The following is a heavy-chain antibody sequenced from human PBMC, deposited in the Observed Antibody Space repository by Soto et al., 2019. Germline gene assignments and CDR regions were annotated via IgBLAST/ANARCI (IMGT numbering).Heavy chain of an antibody. CDR1: GFSLSTSGVG. V-gene: IGHV2-5*02. CDR2: IYWDDDK. Sequence: SGPTLVNPTQTLTLTCTFCGFSLSTSGVGVGWIRQPPGKALEWLALIYWDDDKRYSPSLKSRLTITKDTSKNQVVLTMTNMDPVDTATYYCAQSRSQLVAGFGYFDYWGQGTLVTVSS. D-gene: IGHD6-6*01. CDR3: AQSRSQLVAGFGYFDY. J-gene: IGHJ4*02.